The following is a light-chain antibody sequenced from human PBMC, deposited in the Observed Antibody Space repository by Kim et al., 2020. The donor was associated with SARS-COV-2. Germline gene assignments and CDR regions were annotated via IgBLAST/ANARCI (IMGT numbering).Light chain of an antibody. CDR3: SAYAGSNNFLL. CDR2: EVS. V-gene: IGLV2-8*01. CDR1: GRDIGGYYF. Sequence: QSVTTSCTGTGRDIGGYYFVSWYQQHPGKAPKLIISEVSKRPSGVPDRFSGSKSGNTASLTVSGLRAEDEADYYCSAYAGSNNFLLFGGGTQLTVL. J-gene: IGLJ2*01.